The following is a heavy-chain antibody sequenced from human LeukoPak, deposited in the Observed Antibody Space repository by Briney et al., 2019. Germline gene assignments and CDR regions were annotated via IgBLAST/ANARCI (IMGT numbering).Heavy chain of an antibody. D-gene: IGHD3-10*01. CDR1: GYSFTSYC. J-gene: IGHJ6*04. CDR3: AGPAYCYDSERVGYGMDV. CDR2: IDSSDCYN. Sequence: GESLRISCKGPGYSFTSYCISWVRQTPGKGLGWRVRIDSSDCYNNYCPPSQGHGTILAEKSIRTAYLQWRSLKGSDNAMYYCAGPAYCYDSERVGYGMDVWGKGTTVTVSS. V-gene: IGHV5-10-1*01.